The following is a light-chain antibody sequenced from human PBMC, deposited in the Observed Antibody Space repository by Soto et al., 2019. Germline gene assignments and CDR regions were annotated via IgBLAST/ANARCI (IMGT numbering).Light chain of an antibody. CDR3: QQYGRSPFT. J-gene: IGKJ3*01. CDR2: GAS. V-gene: IGKV3-15*01. CDR1: QSVSSN. Sequence: EIVMTQSPGTLSGSPGERATLSCRASQSVSSNLAWYQQKPGQAPRLLIYGASTRATGIPGRFSGSGSGTEFTLTISSLQSEDFAVYYCQQYGRSPFTFGPGTKVDIK.